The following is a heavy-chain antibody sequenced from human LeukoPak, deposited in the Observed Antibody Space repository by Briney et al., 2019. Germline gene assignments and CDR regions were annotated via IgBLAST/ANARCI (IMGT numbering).Heavy chain of an antibody. CDR1: GGSISSYY. J-gene: IGHJ4*02. D-gene: IGHD2-15*01. CDR2: IYYSGST. V-gene: IGHV4-59*08. Sequence: PSETLSLTCTVSGGSISSYYWSWIRQPPGKGLDRIGYIYYSGSTNYNPSLKSRVTISVDTSKNQFSLKLSSVTAADTAVYYCARHGPDCSGGSCYSLIDYWGQGTLVTVSS. CDR3: ARHGPDCSGGSCYSLIDY.